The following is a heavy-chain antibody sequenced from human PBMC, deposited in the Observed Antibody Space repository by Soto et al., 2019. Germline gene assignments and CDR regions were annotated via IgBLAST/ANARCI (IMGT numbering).Heavy chain of an antibody. Sequence: QVQLVQSGAEVKKPGSSVKVSCKVSGGTFSSFDISWLRQAPGQRLEWMGGIIPAFGPANYAPKFQGTVSITADDSATTVYMELGSLRSDDTGVYYCARSGPYCNGGSCYLQYWGQGTLVSVSS. CDR2: IIPAFGPA. CDR1: GGTFSSFD. J-gene: IGHJ1*01. CDR3: ARSGPYCNGGSCYLQY. D-gene: IGHD2-15*01. V-gene: IGHV1-69*01.